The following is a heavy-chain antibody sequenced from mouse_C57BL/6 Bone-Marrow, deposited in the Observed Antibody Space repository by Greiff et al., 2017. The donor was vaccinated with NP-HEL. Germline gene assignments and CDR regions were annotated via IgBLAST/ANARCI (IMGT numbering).Heavy chain of an antibody. J-gene: IGHJ2*01. CDR2: IWTGGGT. D-gene: IGHD1-1*01. CDR3: ARKVPYYYGSSHFDY. V-gene: IGHV2-9-1*01. Sequence: VKLQESGPGLVAPSQSLSITCTVSGFSLTSYAISWVRQPPGKGLEWLGVIWTGGGTNYNSALKSRLSISKDNSKSQVFLKMNSLQTDDTARYYCARKVPYYYGSSHFDYWGQGTTLTVSS. CDR1: GFSLTSYA.